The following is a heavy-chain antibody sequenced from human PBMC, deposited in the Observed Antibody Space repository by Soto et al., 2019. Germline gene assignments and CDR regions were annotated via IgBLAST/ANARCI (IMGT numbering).Heavy chain of an antibody. CDR2: IYYSGST. CDR3: ASGYCSSTSCLDY. J-gene: IGHJ4*02. Sequence: SETLSLTCTVSGGSISSGGYYWSWIRQHPGKGLEWIGYIYYSGSTYYNPSLKSRVTISVDTSKNQFSLKLSSVTAADTAVYYSASGYCSSTSCLDYWGQGTLVTVSS. CDR1: GGSISSGGYY. V-gene: IGHV4-31*03. D-gene: IGHD2-2*01.